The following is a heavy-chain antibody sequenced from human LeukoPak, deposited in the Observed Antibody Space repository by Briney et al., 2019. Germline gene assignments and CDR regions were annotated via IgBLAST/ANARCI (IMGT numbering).Heavy chain of an antibody. D-gene: IGHD6-19*01. CDR2: IFYSGST. CDR3: ARPLAGTFRRGFHY. CDR1: GGSISSSSYY. J-gene: IGHJ4*02. Sequence: SETLSLTCTVSGGSISSSSYYWGWIRQPPGKGLEWIGSIFYSGSTYYNPSLKSRVTISVGTSKNQFSLKLSSVTAADTAVYYCARPLAGTFRRGFHYWGRGTLVTVSS. V-gene: IGHV4-39*01.